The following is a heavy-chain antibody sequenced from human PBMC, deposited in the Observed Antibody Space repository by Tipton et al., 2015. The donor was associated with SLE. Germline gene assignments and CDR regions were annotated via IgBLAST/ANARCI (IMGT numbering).Heavy chain of an antibody. CDR1: GGSFSGYY. CDR2: INHSGST. D-gene: IGHD3-3*01. V-gene: IGHV4-34*01. J-gene: IGHJ6*03. CDR3: ARAASYYDFWSGYSVLYYYYMDV. Sequence: TLSLTCAVYGGSFSGYYWSWIRQPPGKGLEWIGEINHSGSTNYNPSLKSRVTISVDTSKNQFSLKLSSVTAADTAVYYCARAASYYDFWSGYSVLYYYYMDVRGKGTTVTVSS.